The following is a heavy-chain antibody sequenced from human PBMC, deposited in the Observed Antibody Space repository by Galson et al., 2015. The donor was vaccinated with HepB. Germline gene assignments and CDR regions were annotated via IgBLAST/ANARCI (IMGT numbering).Heavy chain of an antibody. CDR1: GFTFSSYS. Sequence: SLRLSCAASGFTFSSYSFHWVRQAPGKGLEWVAVIWSDGSRSYYLDSVKGRFTISRDNSKNTQYLQMNSLRAEDTAVHYCTKELSYGARRYCFGSWGQRTHVPVSS. J-gene: IGHJ4*02. D-gene: IGHD4-17*01. V-gene: IGHV3-33*06. CDR2: IWSDGSRS. CDR3: TKELSYGARRYCFGS.